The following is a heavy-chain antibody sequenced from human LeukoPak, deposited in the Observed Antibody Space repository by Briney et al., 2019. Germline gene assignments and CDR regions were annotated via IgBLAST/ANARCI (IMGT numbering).Heavy chain of an antibody. D-gene: IGHD5-18*01. CDR1: GGSISSYY. CDR3: ARSRRGYSYGKDWYFDL. CDR2: IYYSGST. Sequence: PSETLSLTCTASGGSISSYYWSWIRQPPGKGLEWIGYIYYSGSTNYNPSLKSRVTISVDTSKNQFSLKLSSVTAADTAVYYCARSRRGYSYGKDWYFDLWGRGTLVTVSS. V-gene: IGHV4-59*01. J-gene: IGHJ2*01.